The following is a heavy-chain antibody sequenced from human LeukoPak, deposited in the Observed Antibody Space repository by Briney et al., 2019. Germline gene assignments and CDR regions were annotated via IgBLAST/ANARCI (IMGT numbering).Heavy chain of an antibody. V-gene: IGHV3-53*01. J-gene: IGHJ4*02. CDR1: GFTFSSYA. Sequence: GGSLRLSCAASGFTFSSYAMSWVRQAPGKGLERVSVIYSGGSTYYADSVKGRFTISRDNSKNTLYLQMNSLRAEDTAVYYCARELVGATGGYYFDYWGQGTLVTVSS. D-gene: IGHD1-26*01. CDR3: ARELVGATGGYYFDY. CDR2: IYSGGST.